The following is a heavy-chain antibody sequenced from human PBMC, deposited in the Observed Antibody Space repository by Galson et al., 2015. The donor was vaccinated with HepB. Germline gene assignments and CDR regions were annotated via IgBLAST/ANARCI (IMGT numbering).Heavy chain of an antibody. Sequence: SVKVSCKASGGTFSSYAISWVRQAPGQGLEWMGRIIPILGIANYAQKFQGRVTITADKSTSTAYMELSSLRSEDTAVYYCASLSTHYDFWSGADQPYYYMDVWGKGTTVTVSS. J-gene: IGHJ6*03. CDR2: IIPILGIA. CDR1: GGTFSSYA. CDR3: ASLSTHYDFWSGADQPYYYMDV. V-gene: IGHV1-69*04. D-gene: IGHD3-3*01.